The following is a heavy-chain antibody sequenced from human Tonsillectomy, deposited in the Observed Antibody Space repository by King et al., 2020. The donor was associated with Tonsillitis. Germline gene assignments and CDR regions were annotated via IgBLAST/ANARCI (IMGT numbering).Heavy chain of an antibody. V-gene: IGHV3-23*04. CDR1: EFTFSIYA. D-gene: IGHD6-19*01. Sequence: VQLVESGGGLVQPGASLRLSCAASEFTFSIYAMSWVRQAPGKGLEWISAISGSGGSTYYAGSVKGRFTISRDNSKNTLYLQMNSLRAEDTAVYYCAKERSVGWFKGVDNWGQGSLVTVSS. J-gene: IGHJ4*02. CDR3: AKERSVGWFKGVDN. CDR2: ISGSGGST.